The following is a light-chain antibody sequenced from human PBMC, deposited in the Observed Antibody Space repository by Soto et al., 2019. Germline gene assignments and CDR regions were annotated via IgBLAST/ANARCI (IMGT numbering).Light chain of an antibody. Sequence: VVTQSPGTLSFSPWERATLSCRASQSVVSSYLAWYQQKPAQAPSLLIYGPSSRATGIPDRFSGSGSGTDFTLTISRLEPEDFAVYYCQQYGRRITFGQGTRLEIK. CDR3: QQYGRRIT. V-gene: IGKV3-20*01. J-gene: IGKJ5*01. CDR1: QSVVSSY. CDR2: GPS.